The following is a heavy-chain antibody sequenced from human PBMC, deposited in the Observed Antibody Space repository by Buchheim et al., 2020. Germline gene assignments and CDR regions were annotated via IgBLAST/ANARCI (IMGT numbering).Heavy chain of an antibody. D-gene: IGHD5-24*01. CDR3: AREGDGSSTGDHYYGMDV. CDR1: GFSFSNYG. V-gene: IGHV3-33*01. J-gene: IGHJ6*02. CDR2: IWYDGSNK. Sequence: QVQLVESGGGVVQPGRSLRVSCAASGFSFSNYGMHWVRQAPGKGLEWVAIIWYDGSNKYYADSVKGRFTISRDHSKNTLYLQMNSLKVEDTAVYYCAREGDGSSTGDHYYGMDVWGQGTT.